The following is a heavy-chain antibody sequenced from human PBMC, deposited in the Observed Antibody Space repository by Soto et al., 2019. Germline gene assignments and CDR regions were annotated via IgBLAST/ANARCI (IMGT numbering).Heavy chain of an antibody. J-gene: IGHJ6*02. D-gene: IGHD3-10*01. CDR2: INYDGYS. V-gene: IGHV4-59*08. CDR1: GGCITNYY. CDR3: ARHGFGPLHGLVDV. Sequence: QVQLQESGPGLVKPSETQSLTCTVTGGCITNYYCSWFRQPPGNGLEWIGYINYDGYSAYNLSLKRRVTLSMDASKTQFSLMLESVTATDTAVYYCARHGFGPLHGLVDVWGPGTTVIVSS.